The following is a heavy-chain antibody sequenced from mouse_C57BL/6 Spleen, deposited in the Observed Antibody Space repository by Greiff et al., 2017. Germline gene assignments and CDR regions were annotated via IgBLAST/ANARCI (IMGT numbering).Heavy chain of an antibody. Sequence: VQLQQSGPELVKPGASVKISCKASGYTFTDYYMNWVKQSHGKSLEWIGDINPNNGGTSYNQKFKGKATLTVDKSSSTAYMELRSLTSEDSAVYYCASRYYYGSSYGFAYWGQGTLVTVSA. CDR2: INPNNGGT. CDR1: GYTFTDYY. D-gene: IGHD1-1*01. J-gene: IGHJ3*01. V-gene: IGHV1-26*01. CDR3: ASRYYYGSSYGFAY.